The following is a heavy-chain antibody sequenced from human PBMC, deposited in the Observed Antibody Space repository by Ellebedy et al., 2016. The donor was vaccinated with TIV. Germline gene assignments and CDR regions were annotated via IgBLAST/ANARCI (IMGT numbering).Heavy chain of an antibody. CDR2: IYSSGST. Sequence: SETLSLTCTVSGDSISSSYWSWIRQPPGKGLEWIGYIYSSGSTNYNPSLKSRVTISVDTSKNQFSLRLSSVTAADTAMYYCAEGRSGWYYFDYWGQGTLVTVSS. CDR1: GDSISSSY. J-gene: IGHJ4*02. CDR3: AEGRSGWYYFDY. D-gene: IGHD6-19*01. V-gene: IGHV4-4*09.